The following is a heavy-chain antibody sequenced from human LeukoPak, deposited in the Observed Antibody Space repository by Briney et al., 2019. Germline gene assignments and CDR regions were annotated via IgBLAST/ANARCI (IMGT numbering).Heavy chain of an antibody. D-gene: IGHD1-26*01. CDR2: IKQDGSNK. J-gene: IGHJ3*02. CDR3: VRDFVSGSFDSFDI. Sequence: PGGSLRLSCAASGFSFSDFCMSWVRQAPGKGLEWVANIKQDGSNKYYVDSVKGRFTISRDNAKNSLYLQMNSLRAEDTAIYYCVRDFVSGSFDSFDIWGQGTMVTVSS. V-gene: IGHV3-7*01. CDR1: GFSFSDFC.